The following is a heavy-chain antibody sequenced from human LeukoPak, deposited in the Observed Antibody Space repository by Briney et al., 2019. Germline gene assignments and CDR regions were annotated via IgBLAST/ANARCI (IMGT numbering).Heavy chain of an antibody. CDR2: INHSGST. D-gene: IGHD2-8*02. Sequence: SETLSLTCAVYGGSFSGYYWSWIRQPPGKGLEWIGEINHSGSTNYNPSLKSRVTISVDTSKKQFSLNLSSVTAADTAVYYCVSPSCATTWCSIYFDYWGQGTLVTVSS. CDR1: GGSFSGYY. CDR3: VSPSCATTWCSIYFDY. J-gene: IGHJ4*02. V-gene: IGHV4-34*01.